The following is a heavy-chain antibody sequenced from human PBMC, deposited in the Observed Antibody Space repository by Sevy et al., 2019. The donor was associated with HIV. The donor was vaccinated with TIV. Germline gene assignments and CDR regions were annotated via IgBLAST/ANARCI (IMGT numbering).Heavy chain of an antibody. Sequence: GEALKISCKGSGYSFTSYWIGWVRQMPGKGLEWMGIIYPGDSDTRYSPSFQGQVTISADKSISTAYLQWSSLKASDTAMYYCARFAGYSSSWYPFDPWGQGTLVTVSS. V-gene: IGHV5-51*01. CDR1: GYSFTSYW. D-gene: IGHD6-13*01. J-gene: IGHJ5*02. CDR3: ARFAGYSSSWYPFDP. CDR2: IYPGDSDT.